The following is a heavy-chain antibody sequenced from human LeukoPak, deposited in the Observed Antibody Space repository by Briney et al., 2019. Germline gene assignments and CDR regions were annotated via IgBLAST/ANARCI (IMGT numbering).Heavy chain of an antibody. V-gene: IGHV4-30-4*01. CDR2: IYYSGST. D-gene: IGHD3-22*01. CDR1: GGSISSGDYY. Sequence: PSETLSLTCTVSGGSISSGDYYWSWIRQPPGKGLEWIGYIYYSGSTYYNPSLKSRVTISVDTSKNQFSQKLSSVTAADTAVYYCASHATYYYDSSGYYEYWGQGTLVTVSS. J-gene: IGHJ4*02. CDR3: ASHATYYYDSSGYYEY.